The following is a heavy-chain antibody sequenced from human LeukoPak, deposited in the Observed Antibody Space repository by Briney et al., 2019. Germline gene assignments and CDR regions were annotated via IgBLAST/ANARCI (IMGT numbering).Heavy chain of an antibody. CDR1: GGSISSYY. D-gene: IGHD3-3*01. CDR3: ARGRITIFGVVIYYYYYMDV. Sequence: SETLSLTCTVSGGSISSYYWSWIRQPPGKGLEWIGYIYYSGSNNYDPSLKSRVTISVDTSKNQFSLKLSSVTAADTAVYYCARGRITIFGVVIYYYYYMDVWGKGTTVTVSS. J-gene: IGHJ6*03. V-gene: IGHV4-59*01. CDR2: IYYSGSN.